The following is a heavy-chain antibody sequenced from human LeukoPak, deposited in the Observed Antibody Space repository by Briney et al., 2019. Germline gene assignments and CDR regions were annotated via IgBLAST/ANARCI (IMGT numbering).Heavy chain of an antibody. CDR1: GGTFSNHA. D-gene: IGHD3-16*01. CDR3: ARDNDSRDPPHFDY. J-gene: IGHJ4*02. V-gene: IGHV1-69*06. CDR2: IIPIFGTT. Sequence: SVKVSCMASGGTFSNHAVSWVRQAPGQGLEWMGGIIPIFGTTNYARKFRGRVTLTADKSTRTAYMELSSLRSEDTAVYYCARDNDSRDPPHFDYWGQGTLVTVSS.